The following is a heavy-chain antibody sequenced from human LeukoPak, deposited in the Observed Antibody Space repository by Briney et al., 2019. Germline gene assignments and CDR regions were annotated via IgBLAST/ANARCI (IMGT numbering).Heavy chain of an antibody. CDR3: ARGGSSWYWLDY. D-gene: IGHD6-13*01. J-gene: IGHJ4*02. Sequence: GGSLRLSCAASGFTFSSYSMDWVRQAPGKGLEWVSSISSSSSYIYYADSVKGRFTISRDNAKNSLYLQMNSLRAEDTAVYYCARGGSSWYWLDYWGQGTLVTVSS. V-gene: IGHV3-21*01. CDR2: ISSSSSYI. CDR1: GFTFSSYS.